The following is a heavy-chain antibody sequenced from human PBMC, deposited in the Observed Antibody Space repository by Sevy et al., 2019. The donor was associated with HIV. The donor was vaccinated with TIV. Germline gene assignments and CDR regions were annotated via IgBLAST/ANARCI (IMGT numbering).Heavy chain of an antibody. D-gene: IGHD3-3*01. CDR3: ARSNTIFNLGYYYMDV. CDR2: IIPIFGTA. CDR1: GGTFSSYA. Sequence: ASVKVSCKASGGTFSSYAISWVRQAPGQGLEWMGGIIPIFGTANYAQKFQGRVTITADESTSTAYMELSSLRSEDTAVYYCARSNTIFNLGYYYMDVWGKGTTVTVSS. V-gene: IGHV1-69*13. J-gene: IGHJ6*03.